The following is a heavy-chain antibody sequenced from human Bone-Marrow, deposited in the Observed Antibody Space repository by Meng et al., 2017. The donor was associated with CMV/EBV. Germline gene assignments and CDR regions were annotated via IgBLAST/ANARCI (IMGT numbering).Heavy chain of an antibody. CDR2: IKQDGKEK. CDR1: FIFSDYC. D-gene: IGHD3-16*02. V-gene: IGHV3-7*05. J-gene: IGHJ4*02. CDR3: ARTFSNDGSSYRHIDH. Sequence: FIFSDYCMTWVRQAPGKGLEWVADIKQDGKEKHYVDSVKGRFTISRDNAANSLYLQMNSLRAEDTAIYFCARTFSNDGSSYRHIDHWGQGTLVTVSS.